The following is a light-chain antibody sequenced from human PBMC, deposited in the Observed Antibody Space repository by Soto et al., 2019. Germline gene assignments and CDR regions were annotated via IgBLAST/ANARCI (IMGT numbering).Light chain of an antibody. CDR2: EVS. CDR1: NSDVGAYNR. J-gene: IGLJ1*01. CDR3: LSYTTSSSYV. V-gene: IGLV2-14*01. Sequence: QSALTQPASVSGSPGQSITISCTGTNSDVGAYNRVSWYQQHSGKAPKLMIYEVSNWPSGVSNRFSGSKSGNTASLTISGLQAEDEADYYCLSYTTSSSYVFGTGTKVTVL.